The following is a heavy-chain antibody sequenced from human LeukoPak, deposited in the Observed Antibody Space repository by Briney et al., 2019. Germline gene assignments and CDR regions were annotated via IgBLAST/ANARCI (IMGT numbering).Heavy chain of an antibody. CDR1: GFTFSDYY. V-gene: IGHV3-11*04. Sequence: GGSLRLSCAASGFTFSDYYMSWIRQAPGKGLEWVSYISSSGSTIYYADSVKGRFTISRDNSKNTLYLQMNSLRAEDTAVYYCARVKDYGHPSYYYYYFGMDVWGQGTTVTVSS. CDR2: ISSSGSTI. D-gene: IGHD4-17*01. CDR3: ARVKDYGHPSYYYYYFGMDV. J-gene: IGHJ6*02.